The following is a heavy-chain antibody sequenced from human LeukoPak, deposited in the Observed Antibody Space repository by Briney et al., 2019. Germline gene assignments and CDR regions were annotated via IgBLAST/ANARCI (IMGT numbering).Heavy chain of an antibody. Sequence: GGSLRLSCAASGFTFSSYSMNWVRQAPGKGLEWGSVIYSGGSTYYADSVKGRVTISRDNSKNTLYLQMNSLRAEDTAVYYCARDLPGYWSGGSCGGGAFDIWGQGTMVTVSS. V-gene: IGHV3-66*02. J-gene: IGHJ3*02. CDR2: IYSGGST. CDR1: GFTFSSYS. D-gene: IGHD2-15*01. CDR3: ARDLPGYWSGGSCGGGAFDI.